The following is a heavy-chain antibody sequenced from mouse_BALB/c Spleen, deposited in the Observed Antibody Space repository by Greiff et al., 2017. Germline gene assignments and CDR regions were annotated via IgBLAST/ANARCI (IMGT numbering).Heavy chain of an antibody. CDR1: GYTFTSYW. D-gene: IGHD2-13*01. CDR2: INPSTGYT. CDR3: ARNGDARFDD. Sequence: VQLQQSGAELAKPGASVKMSCKASGYTFTSYWMHWVKQRPGQGLEWIGYINPSTGYTEYTQTFKDQATLTADKSSSTAYMQLSSLTSEDSAVYYCARNGDARFDDWGQGTTLTVSA. J-gene: IGHJ2*01. V-gene: IGHV1-7*01.